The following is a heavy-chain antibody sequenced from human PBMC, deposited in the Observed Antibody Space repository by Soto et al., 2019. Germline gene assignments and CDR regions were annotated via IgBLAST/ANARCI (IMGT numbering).Heavy chain of an antibody. CDR3: ARRGACISTSCSLDY. CDR2: INPSGGST. CDR1: GYTFTSYY. D-gene: IGHD2-2*01. Sequence: ASVKVSCKASGYTFTSYYIHWVRQAPGQGLEWMGIINPSGGSTTYAQKFQGRVTMTRDTSTSTVYMELSGLRSEDTAVYYCARRGACISTSCSLDYWGQGTLVTVS. V-gene: IGHV1-46*01. J-gene: IGHJ4*02.